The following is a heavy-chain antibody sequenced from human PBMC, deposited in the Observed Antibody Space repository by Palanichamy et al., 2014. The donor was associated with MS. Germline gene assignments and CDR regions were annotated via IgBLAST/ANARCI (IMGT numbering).Heavy chain of an antibody. D-gene: IGHD2-15*01. CDR1: GYTFSDHY. CDR2: ISPKGGDT. CDR3: AVGWIDQ. J-gene: IGHJ4*02. V-gene: IGHV1-2*02. Sequence: QVQVVQSGAEVKKPGASVKVSRKTSGYTFSDHYIHWVRQAPGQGLEWMGWISPKGGDTYYVQKFQDRVTMTRDTSIRSVYMELSSLRSDDTAVYYCAVGWIDQWGQGTLVTVSS.